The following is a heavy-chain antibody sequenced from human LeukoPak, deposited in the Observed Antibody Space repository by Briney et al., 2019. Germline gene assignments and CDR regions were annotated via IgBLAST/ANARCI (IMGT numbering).Heavy chain of an antibody. CDR2: ISSSSSYI. CDR1: GFSFTSSW. J-gene: IGHJ4*02. V-gene: IGHV3-21*01. CDR3: ARDQLGNQLHLFDY. Sequence: GGSLRLSCAASGFSFTSSWMTWVRQAPGKGLEWVSSISSSSSYIYYADSVKGRFTISRDNAKNSLYLQMNSLRVEDTAVYYCARDQLGNQLHLFDYWGQGTLVTVSS. D-gene: IGHD2-2*01.